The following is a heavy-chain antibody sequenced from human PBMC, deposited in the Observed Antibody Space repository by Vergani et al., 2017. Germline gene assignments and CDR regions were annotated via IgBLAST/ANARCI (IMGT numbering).Heavy chain of an antibody. J-gene: IGHJ5*02. Sequence: QVQLQESGPRLVKPSETLSLICSVSGYSLSGYYSFSSGYYWGWIRQPPGKGLEWIGSIHYSENTNYNPSLRTRVTISVDTSKNQFSLTLTSVTAADTAVYYCASDTHSGQRADRWGQGILVTVTS. V-gene: IGHV4-61*08. D-gene: IGHD6-19*01. CDR2: IHYSENT. CDR3: ASDTHSGQRADR. CDR1: GYSLSGYYSFSSGYY.